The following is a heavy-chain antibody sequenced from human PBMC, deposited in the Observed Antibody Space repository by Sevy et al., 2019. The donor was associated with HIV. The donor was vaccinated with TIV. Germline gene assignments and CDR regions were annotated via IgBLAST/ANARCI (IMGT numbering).Heavy chain of an antibody. CDR1: GGSINSDH. J-gene: IGHJ3*02. V-gene: IGHV4-59*08. CDR3: ARRNDFDI. CDR2: VYYTGGT. Sequence: SETLSLTCTVSGGSINSDHWNWIRQPPGKGLEWIGYVYYTGGTNYNPSLKNRVTISVDRTKNQFSLKLTSVTAADTAGYYCARRNDFDIWGQGTMVTV.